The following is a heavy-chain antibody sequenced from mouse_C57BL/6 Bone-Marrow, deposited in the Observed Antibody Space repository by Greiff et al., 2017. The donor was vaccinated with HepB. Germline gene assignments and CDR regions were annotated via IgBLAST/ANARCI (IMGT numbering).Heavy chain of an antibody. D-gene: IGHD2-3*01. CDR3: ARDGYYPYYFDY. CDR1: GFTFSSYT. Sequence: EVQLQESGGGLVKPGGSLKLSCAASGFTFSSYTMSWVRQTPEKRLEWVATISGGGGNTYYPDSVKGRFTFSRDNAQNTLYLQMSRLRSEDTALYYCARDGYYPYYFDYWGQGTSLTVSS. CDR2: ISGGGGNT. J-gene: IGHJ2*03. V-gene: IGHV5-9*04.